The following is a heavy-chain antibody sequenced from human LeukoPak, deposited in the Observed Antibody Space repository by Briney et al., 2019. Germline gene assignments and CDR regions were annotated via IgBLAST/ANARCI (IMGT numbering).Heavy chain of an antibody. J-gene: IGHJ5*02. CDR2: INHSGST. CDR3: ARVRAAAGTNWFDP. CDR1: GGSISGYY. V-gene: IGHV4-34*01. D-gene: IGHD6-13*01. Sequence: SEALSLTCTVSGGSISGYYWSWIRQPPGKGLEWIGGINHSGSTNYNPSLKSRVTISVDTSKNQFSLKLSSVTAADTAVYYCARVRAAAGTNWFDPWGQGTLVTVSS.